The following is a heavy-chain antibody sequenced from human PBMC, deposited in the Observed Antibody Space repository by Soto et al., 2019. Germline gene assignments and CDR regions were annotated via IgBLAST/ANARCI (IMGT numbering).Heavy chain of an antibody. Sequence: GGSLRLSCAASGFTFDDYTMHWVRQAPGKGLEWVSLISWDGGSTYYADSVKGRFTISRDNSKNSLYLQMNSLRTEDTALYYCLGLDTTYYYYGMDVWGQGTTVTVYS. V-gene: IGHV3-43*01. CDR1: GFTFDDYT. CDR2: ISWDGGST. J-gene: IGHJ6*02. D-gene: IGHD1-1*01. CDR3: LGLDTTYYYYGMDV.